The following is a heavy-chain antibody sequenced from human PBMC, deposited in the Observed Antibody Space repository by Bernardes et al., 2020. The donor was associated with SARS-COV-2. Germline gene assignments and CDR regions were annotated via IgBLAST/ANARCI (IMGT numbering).Heavy chain of an antibody. D-gene: IGHD6-6*01. CDR3: ARGAFYSSSAHLDAFDI. V-gene: IGHV3-11*05. CDR1: GFTFSDYY. Sequence: GGSLRLSCAASGFTFSDYYMSWIRQGPGKGLEWVSYISSSSSYTNYADSVKGRFTISRDNAKNSLYLQMNSLRAEDTAVYYCARGAFYSSSAHLDAFDIWGQGTMVTVSS. J-gene: IGHJ3*02. CDR2: ISSSSSYT.